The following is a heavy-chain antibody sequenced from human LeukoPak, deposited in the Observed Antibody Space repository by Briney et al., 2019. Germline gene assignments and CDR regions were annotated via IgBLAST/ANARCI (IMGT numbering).Heavy chain of an antibody. CDR1: GFTFGDYA. V-gene: IGHV3-49*04. CDR3: TRQRFLAARPGYFDY. J-gene: IGHJ4*02. Sequence: PGGSLRLSCTASGFTFGDYAMSWVRQAPGKGLEWVGFIRSKAYGGTTEYAASVKGRFTISRDDSKSIAYLQMNSLKTDDTAVYYCTRQRFLAARPGYFDYWGQGTLVTVSS. D-gene: IGHD6-6*01. CDR2: IRSKAYGGTT.